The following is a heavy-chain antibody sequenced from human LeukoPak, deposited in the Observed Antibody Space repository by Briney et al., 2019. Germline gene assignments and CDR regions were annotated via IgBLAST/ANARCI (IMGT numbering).Heavy chain of an antibody. CDR3: ARCIGYFDY. Sequence: SETLSLTCTVSGGSISSSSYYWGWIRQPPGKGLEWIGSIYYSGSTYYDPSLKSRVTISVDTSKNQFSLKLSSVTAADTAVYYCARCIGYFDYWGQGTLVTVSS. CDR1: GGSISSSSYY. J-gene: IGHJ4*02. D-gene: IGHD2-15*01. CDR2: IYYSGST. V-gene: IGHV4-39*01.